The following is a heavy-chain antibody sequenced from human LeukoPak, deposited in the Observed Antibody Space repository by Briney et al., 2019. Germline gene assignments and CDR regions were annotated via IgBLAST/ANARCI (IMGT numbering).Heavy chain of an antibody. CDR1: GFTFSSYA. Sequence: GGSLRLSCAASGFTFSSYAIHWVRQAPGKGLEWVAVISYGGSNKYYADSVKGRFTISRDNSKNTLYLQMNSLRAEDTAVYYCARDIGFSGGGHIDYWGQGTLVTVSS. V-gene: IGHV3-30*04. CDR3: ARDIGFSGGGHIDY. D-gene: IGHD2-15*01. CDR2: ISYGGSNK. J-gene: IGHJ4*02.